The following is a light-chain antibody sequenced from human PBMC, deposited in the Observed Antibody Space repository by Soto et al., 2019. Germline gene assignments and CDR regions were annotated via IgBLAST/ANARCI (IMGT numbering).Light chain of an antibody. CDR1: QSVSSSY. CDR2: GAS. Sequence: VMTQSPATLSFSPGDSATLSCRASQSVSSSYLAWYQQKPGQAPRLLIYGASSRATGIQDRFSGSGSGTESTLTISRLEPEDFAVYYCQQYGSSGTCGQGTKVDIK. J-gene: IGKJ1*01. CDR3: QQYGSSGT. V-gene: IGKV3-20*01.